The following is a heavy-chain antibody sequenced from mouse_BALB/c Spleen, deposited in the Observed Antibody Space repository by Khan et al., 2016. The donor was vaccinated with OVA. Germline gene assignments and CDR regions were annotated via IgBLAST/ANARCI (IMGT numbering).Heavy chain of an antibody. Sequence: EVQLKQSGGGLVQPGGSRKLSCAASGFTFSDYGLAWVRQAPGKGPEWVAFIGSLAYSIYYADTVTGRFTISRENAKNTLYLEMSSLRSEDTAMYYCARSWAMDYWGQGTSVTVSS. CDR1: GFTFSDYG. CDR3: ARSWAMDY. J-gene: IGHJ4*01. V-gene: IGHV5-15*02. CDR2: IGSLAYSI.